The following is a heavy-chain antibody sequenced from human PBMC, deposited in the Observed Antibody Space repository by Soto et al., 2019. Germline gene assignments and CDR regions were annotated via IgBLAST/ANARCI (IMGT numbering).Heavy chain of an antibody. V-gene: IGHV4-31*03. Sequence: QVQLQESGPGLVKASQTLSLTCTVSGGSISSGYWSWIRQHPGKGLEWIGYIYYSGSTYYNPSLKSRVTISVDTSKNQFSLNLNSVTAADTAVYYCARSGNYGRYWYFDLWGRGTLVSVSS. D-gene: IGHD1-7*01. CDR3: ARSGNYGRYWYFDL. CDR1: GGSISSGY. J-gene: IGHJ2*01. CDR2: IYYSGST.